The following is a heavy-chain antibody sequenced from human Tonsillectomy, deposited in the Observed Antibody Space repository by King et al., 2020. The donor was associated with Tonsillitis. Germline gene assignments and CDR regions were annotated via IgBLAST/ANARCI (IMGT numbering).Heavy chain of an antibody. V-gene: IGHV4-4*07. CDR1: GGSISSHY. CDR2: IYSSGST. Sequence: VQLQESGPGLVKPSETLSLTCTVSGGSISSHYWSWIRQPAGKGLEWMGLIYSSGSTSYNPSLKSRVTMSIDTSKNQFSLKLTAVTAADPAVYYCAREAGATRYFDYWGQGTLVTVSS. CDR3: AREAGATRYFDY. J-gene: IGHJ4*02. D-gene: IGHD1-26*01.